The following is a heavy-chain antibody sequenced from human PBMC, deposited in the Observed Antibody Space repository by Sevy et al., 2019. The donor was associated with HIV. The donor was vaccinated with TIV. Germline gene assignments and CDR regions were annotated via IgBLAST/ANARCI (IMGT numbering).Heavy chain of an antibody. D-gene: IGHD3-3*01. CDR1: GYTFTSYD. V-gene: IGHV1-8*01. Sequence: ASVKVSCKASGYTFTSYDINWVRQATGQGLEWMEWMNPNSGNTGYAQKFQGRVTMTRNTSISTAYMELSSLRSEDTAVPSCARARYDFWSGYYTAYWGQGTLVTVSS. CDR3: ARARYDFWSGYYTAY. J-gene: IGHJ4*02. CDR2: MNPNSGNT.